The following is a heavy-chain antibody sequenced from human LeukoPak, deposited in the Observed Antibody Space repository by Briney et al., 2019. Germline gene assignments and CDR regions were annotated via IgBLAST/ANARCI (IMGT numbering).Heavy chain of an antibody. CDR1: GYSFTSYW. V-gene: IGHV5-51*01. CDR2: IYPGDSDT. Sequence: GESLKISCKGSGYSFTSYWIGWVRQVPGKGLEWMGIIYPGDSDTRYSPSFQGQVTISADKSISTAYLQWSSLKASDTAMYYCAREGYGDYGPYYFDYWGQGTLVTVSS. CDR3: AREGYGDYGPYYFDY. D-gene: IGHD4-17*01. J-gene: IGHJ4*02.